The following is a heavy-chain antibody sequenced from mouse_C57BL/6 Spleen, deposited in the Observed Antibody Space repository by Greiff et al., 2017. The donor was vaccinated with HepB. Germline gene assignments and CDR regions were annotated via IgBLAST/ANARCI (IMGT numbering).Heavy chain of an antibody. Sequence: QVQLQQSGPELVKPGASVKISCKASGYAFSSSWMNWVKQRPGKGLEWIGRIYPGDGDTNYNVKFKGKATLTADKSSSTAYMQLSSLTSEDSAVYFCAREGDYLDYWGQGTTLTVSS. CDR1: GYAFSSSW. J-gene: IGHJ2*01. CDR3: AREGDYLDY. V-gene: IGHV1-82*01. CDR2: IYPGDGDT.